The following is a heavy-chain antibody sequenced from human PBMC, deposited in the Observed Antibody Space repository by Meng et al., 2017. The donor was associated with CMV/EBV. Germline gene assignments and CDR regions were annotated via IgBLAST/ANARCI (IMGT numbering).Heavy chain of an antibody. Sequence: ASVKVSCKASGYTFTSYYMHWVRQAPGQGLEWMGIINPSGGSTSYAQKFQGRVTMTRDTSTSTVYMELSSLRSEDMAVYYCARDPYCSSTSCYTGTPLNYGMDVWGQGTTVTVSS. V-gene: IGHV1-46*01. J-gene: IGHJ6*02. CDR3: ARDPYCSSTSCYTGTPLNYGMDV. D-gene: IGHD2-2*02. CDR2: INPSGGST. CDR1: GYTFTSYY.